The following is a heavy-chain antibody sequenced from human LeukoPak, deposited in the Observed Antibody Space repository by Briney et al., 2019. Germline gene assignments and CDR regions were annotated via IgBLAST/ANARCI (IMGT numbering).Heavy chain of an antibody. CDR3: ARDAYSSFFHFDY. J-gene: IGHJ4*02. D-gene: IGHD5-12*01. V-gene: IGHV1-69*13. CDR1: GGTFSSYA. CDR2: IIPIFGTA. Sequence: ASVKVSCKASGGTFSSYAISWVRQAPGQGLEWMGGIIPIFGTANYAQKFQGRVTITADESTSTAYMELSSLRSEDTAVYYCARDAYSSFFHFDYWGQGTLVTVSS.